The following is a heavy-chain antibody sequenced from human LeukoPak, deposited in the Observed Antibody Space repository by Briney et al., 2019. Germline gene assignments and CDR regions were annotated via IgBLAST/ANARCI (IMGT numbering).Heavy chain of an antibody. V-gene: IGHV1-69*13. CDR1: GGTFSSYA. CDR2: IIPIFGTA. Sequence: VASVKVSCKASGGTFSSYAISWVRQAPGQGLEWMGGIIPIFGTANYAQKFQGRVTITADESTSTAYMELSSLRSEDTAVYYCARGRDTVEGGFDYWGQGTLVTVSS. J-gene: IGHJ4*02. CDR3: ARGRDTVEGGFDY. D-gene: IGHD5-24*01.